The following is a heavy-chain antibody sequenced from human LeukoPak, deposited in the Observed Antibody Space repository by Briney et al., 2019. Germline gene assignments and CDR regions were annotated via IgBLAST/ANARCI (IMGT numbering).Heavy chain of an antibody. CDR3: AGVVISSGWPTAAY. J-gene: IGHJ4*02. CDR1: GGSISSYY. CDR2: IYYSGST. V-gene: IGHV4-59*01. D-gene: IGHD6-19*01. Sequence: PSETLSLTCTVSGGSISSYYWSWIRQPPGKGLEWIGYIYYSGSTNYNPSLKSRVTISVDTSKNQFSLKLSSVTAADTAVYYCAGVVISSGWPTAAYWGQGTLVTVSS.